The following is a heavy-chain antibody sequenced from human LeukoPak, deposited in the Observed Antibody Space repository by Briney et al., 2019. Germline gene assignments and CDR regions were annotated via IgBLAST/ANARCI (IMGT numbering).Heavy chain of an antibody. CDR3: ARGGLYGYDVFDY. Sequence: PGRSLRLSCAASGFIFSSYGMHWVRQAPGKGLEWVAVIWYDGSKKYYADSVRGRFTISRDNSKNTLFLQMNSLRAEDTAVYYCARGGLYGYDVFDYWGQGTLVTVSS. V-gene: IGHV3-33*01. CDR1: GFIFSSYG. D-gene: IGHD5-12*01. J-gene: IGHJ4*02. CDR2: IWYDGSKK.